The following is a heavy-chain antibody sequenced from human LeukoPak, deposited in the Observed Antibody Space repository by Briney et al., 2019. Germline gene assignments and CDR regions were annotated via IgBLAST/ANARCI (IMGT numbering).Heavy chain of an antibody. D-gene: IGHD6-19*01. CDR1: GFTFSSYS. V-gene: IGHV3-21*01. Sequence: PGGSLRLSCAASGFTFSSYSMNWVRQAPGKGLEWVSSISSSSSYIYYADSVKGRFTISRDNSKNTLYLQMNSLRAEDTAVYYCARDDGGIAVAGAKGYFQHWGRGTLVTVSS. J-gene: IGHJ1*01. CDR3: ARDDGGIAVAGAKGYFQH. CDR2: ISSSSSYI.